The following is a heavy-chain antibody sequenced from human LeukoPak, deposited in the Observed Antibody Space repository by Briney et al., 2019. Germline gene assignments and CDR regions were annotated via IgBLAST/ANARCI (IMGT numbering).Heavy chain of an antibody. Sequence: GGSLRLPCAASGFTFSSYSMNWVRQAPGEGLEWVSSISSSSSYIYYADSVKGRFTISRDNAKNSLYLQMNSLRAEDTAVYYCASGGYCSSTSCYTTYFQHWGQGTLVTVSS. J-gene: IGHJ1*01. CDR1: GFTFSSYS. CDR3: ASGGYCSSTSCYTTYFQH. CDR2: ISSSSSYI. D-gene: IGHD2-2*02. V-gene: IGHV3-21*01.